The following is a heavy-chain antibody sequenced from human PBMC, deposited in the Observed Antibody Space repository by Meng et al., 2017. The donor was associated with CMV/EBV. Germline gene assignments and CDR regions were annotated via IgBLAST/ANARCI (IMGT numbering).Heavy chain of an antibody. CDR1: GGSISSYY. D-gene: IGHD5-18*01. CDR2: IYTSGST. CDR3: ARHGDTAMVVGIDY. Sequence: QVRLQGSGPGLVKPSETLSRTCTVSGGSISSYYWSWIRQPAGKGLEWIGRIYTSGSTNYSPSLKSRVTMSVDTSKNQFSLKLSSVTAADTAVYYCARHGDTAMVVGIDYWGQGTLVTVSS. J-gene: IGHJ4*02. V-gene: IGHV4-4*07.